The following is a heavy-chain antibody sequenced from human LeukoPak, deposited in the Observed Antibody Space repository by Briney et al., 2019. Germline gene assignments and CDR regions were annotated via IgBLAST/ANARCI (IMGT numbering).Heavy chain of an antibody. J-gene: IGHJ6*04. CDR3: ARGRDYDILTGYLSYYYYGMDV. V-gene: IGHV1-3*01. Sequence: GASVKVSCKASGYTFTSYGMHWVRQAPGQRLEWMGWINAGNGNTKNSQKSQGRVTITRDTSASTAYMELSSLRSEDTAVYYCARGRDYDILTGYLSYYYYGMDVWGKGPTVTVSS. CDR1: GYTFTSYG. CDR2: INAGNGNT. D-gene: IGHD3-9*01.